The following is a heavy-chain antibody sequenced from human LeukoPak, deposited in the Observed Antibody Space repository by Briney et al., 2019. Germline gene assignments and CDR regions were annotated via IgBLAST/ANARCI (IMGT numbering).Heavy chain of an antibody. CDR3: ARDYYDSRGEAFDI. CDR2: IFYVGST. D-gene: IGHD3-22*01. J-gene: IGHJ3*02. Sequence: SETLSLTCTVSGGSIGSHYWSWIRQPPGKGLEWIGYIFYVGSTNYNPSLKSRVTISVDTSKNQFSLKLNSVTAADTAVYYCARDYYDSRGEAFDIWGQGTMVTVSS. CDR1: GGSIGSHY. V-gene: IGHV4-59*11.